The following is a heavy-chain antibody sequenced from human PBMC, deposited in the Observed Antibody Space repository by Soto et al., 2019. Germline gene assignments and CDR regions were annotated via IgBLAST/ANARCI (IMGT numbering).Heavy chain of an antibody. Sequence: SETLSLTCAVYGGSFSGYYWSWIRQPPGKGLEWIGEINHSGSTNYNPSLKSRVTISVDTSKNQFSLKLSSVTAADTAVYYCARGPILDPFDYWGQGTLVTVSS. V-gene: IGHV4-34*01. CDR1: GGSFSGYY. D-gene: IGHD3-3*01. J-gene: IGHJ4*02. CDR3: ARGPILDPFDY. CDR2: INHSGST.